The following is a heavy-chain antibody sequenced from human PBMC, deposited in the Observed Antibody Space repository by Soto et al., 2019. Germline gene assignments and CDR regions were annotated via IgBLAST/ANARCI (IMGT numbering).Heavy chain of an antibody. Sequence: EVQLLESGGGLVQPGGSLRLSCAASGFTFSSYAMSWVRQAPGKALEWVSAISGSGGSTYYADSVKGRFTITRDNTKNTLYLQMNSLRAEDTAVYYCAKAKPRIVVVVAATFFYYWGQGTLVTVSS. D-gene: IGHD2-15*01. CDR1: GFTFSSYA. CDR2: ISGSGGST. J-gene: IGHJ4*02. V-gene: IGHV3-23*01. CDR3: AKAKPRIVVVVAATFFYY.